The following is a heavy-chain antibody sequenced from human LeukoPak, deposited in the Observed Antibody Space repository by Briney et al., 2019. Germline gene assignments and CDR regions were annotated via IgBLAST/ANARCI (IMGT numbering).Heavy chain of an antibody. J-gene: IGHJ4*02. CDR2: INTKTGNP. CDR3: ARDIFRSQDYGDYEPGFDY. V-gene: IGHV7-4-1*02. CDR1: GYTFTSYA. D-gene: IGHD4-17*01. Sequence: ASVKVSCKASGYTFTSYAMNWVRQAPGQGLEWMGWINTKTGNPTYAQGFTGRFVFSLDTSVSTAFVQISSLEAEDTAVYYCARDIFRSQDYGDYEPGFDYWGQGTLVTVSS.